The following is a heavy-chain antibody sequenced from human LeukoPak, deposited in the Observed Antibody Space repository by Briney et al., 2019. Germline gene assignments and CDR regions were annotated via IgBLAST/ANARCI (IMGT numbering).Heavy chain of an antibody. CDR1: GFTFSRYA. CDR2: ISGSGGST. D-gene: IGHD3-22*01. V-gene: IGHV3-23*01. J-gene: IGHJ4*02. CDR3: AKEGDDSSFDHPSNWDY. Sequence: GGSLRLSCAASGFTFSRYAMCWVRQAPGKGLEWVSAISGSGGSTYYADSVKGRFTISRDNSKNTLYLQMSSLRAEDTAVYYCAKEGDDSSFDHPSNWDYWGQGTLVTVSS.